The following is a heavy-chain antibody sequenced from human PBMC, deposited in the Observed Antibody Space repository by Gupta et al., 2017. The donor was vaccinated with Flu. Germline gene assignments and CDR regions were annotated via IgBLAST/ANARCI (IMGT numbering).Heavy chain of an antibody. CDR1: GFTFSSYR. J-gene: IGHJ4*02. D-gene: IGHD3-22*01. CDR3: ARAWDSRGYYDY. V-gene: IGHV3-21*01. Sequence: EVQLVESGGGLVKPGGSLRLSCAASGFTFSSYRMNWVRQAPGRGREWVSFISSSSSYIYYAVSVKGRFTISRDNAKNSLYLQMNSLRAEDTSVYYCARAWDSRGYYDYWGQGTLVTVSS. CDR2: ISSSSSYI.